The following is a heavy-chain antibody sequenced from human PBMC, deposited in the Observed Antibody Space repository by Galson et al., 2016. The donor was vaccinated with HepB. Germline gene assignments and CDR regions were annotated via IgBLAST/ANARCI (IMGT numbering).Heavy chain of an antibody. CDR1: GFTFISYA. CDR2: ISGTDGRT. D-gene: IGHD1-1*01. V-gene: IGHV3-23*01. J-gene: IGHJ4*02. CDR3: AKESGLWNVKTDFDY. Sequence: SLRLSCAASGFTFISYAMSWVRQAPGKGLEWVSGISGTDGRTLYADSVKGRFTMSRDNSKNTLYLQMNTLRADDTAVYYCAKESGLWNVKTDFDYWGQRNLVTVAS.